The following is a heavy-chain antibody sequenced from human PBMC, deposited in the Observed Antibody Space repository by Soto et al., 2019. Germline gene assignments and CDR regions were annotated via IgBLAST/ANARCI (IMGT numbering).Heavy chain of an antibody. D-gene: IGHD5-18*01. V-gene: IGHV3-23*01. CDR1: AFTFTNNA. CDR2: ISGCGCGT. J-gene: IGHJ4*02. Sequence: GGLVQPGGSLRPSCAASAFTFTNNARSRVPPGSREGAGVGLTISGCGCGTFDADSVRGRFTISRDNAKNSLYLQMNSLRAEDSAVYYRVRDRYSYRYPFDYWGQGTLVTVSS. CDR3: VRDRYSYRYPFDY.